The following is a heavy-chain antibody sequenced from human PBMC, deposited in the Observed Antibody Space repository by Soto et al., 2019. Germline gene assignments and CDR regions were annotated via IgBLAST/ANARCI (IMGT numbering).Heavy chain of an antibody. J-gene: IGHJ4*02. D-gene: IGHD6-6*01. CDR3: AGGIAARPLGY. CDR1: GGSISSGGYS. CDR2: IYHSGST. Sequence: QLQLQESGSGLVKPSQTLSLTCAVSGGSISSGGYSWSWIRQPPGKGLEWIGYIYHSGSTYYNPSLKRRDTRSVDRSKNQFSLKLRSVTAADTAVYYCAGGIAARPLGYWGQGTLVTVSS. V-gene: IGHV4-30-2*01.